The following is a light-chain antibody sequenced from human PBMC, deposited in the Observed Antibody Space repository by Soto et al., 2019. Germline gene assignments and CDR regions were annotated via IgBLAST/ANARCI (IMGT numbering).Light chain of an antibody. J-gene: IGKJ3*01. CDR1: QGVNTC. CDR3: QQSNRYPFT. V-gene: IGKV1-12*01. CDR2: HAS. Sequence: EIQMTQSPSSVSASVGERVTITCRASQGVNTCLAWYQQKPGQAPRLLVYHASSIQSGIPSRFSGSGYGTDFTLTIASLQPEDFATYYCQQSNRYPFTFGRGTIVDI.